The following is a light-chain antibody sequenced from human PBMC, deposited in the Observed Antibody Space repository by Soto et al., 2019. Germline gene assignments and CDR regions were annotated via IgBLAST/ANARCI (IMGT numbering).Light chain of an antibody. CDR2: DGS. J-gene: IGKJ1*01. CDR1: QRISTW. CDR3: QQYNIYPWT. V-gene: IGKV1-5*01. Sequence: DIQMTQSPSTLSASVGDRVTITCRASQRISTWLAWYQQKPGKAPKLLIYDGSNLESGVPSRFSGSGSGTEFTLTISSLQPDDIATYYCQQYNIYPWTFGQGTKVEIK.